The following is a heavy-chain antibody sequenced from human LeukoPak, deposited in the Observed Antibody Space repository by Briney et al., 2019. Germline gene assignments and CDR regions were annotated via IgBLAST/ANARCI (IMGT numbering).Heavy chain of an antibody. V-gene: IGHV4-59*01. CDR2: IYYSGST. J-gene: IGHJ4*02. CDR1: GGSISSYY. Sequence: KPSETLSLTCTVSGGSISSYYWSWIRQPPGKGLEWIGYIYYSGSTNYNPPLKSRVTISVDTSKNQFSLKLSSVTAADTAVYYCARRSWGSRWALDYWGQGTLVTVSS. D-gene: IGHD6-13*01. CDR3: ARRSWGSRWALDY.